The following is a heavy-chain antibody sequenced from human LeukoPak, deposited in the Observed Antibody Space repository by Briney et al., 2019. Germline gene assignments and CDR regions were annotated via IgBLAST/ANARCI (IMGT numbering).Heavy chain of an antibody. CDR2: TIPIFGTA. V-gene: IGHV1-69*13. CDR3: ARIVGYSSSWYGPHSGP. Sequence: SVKVSCKASGGTFSSYAISWVRQAPGQGLEWMGGTIPIFGTANYAQKFQGRVTITADESTSTAYMELSSLRSEDTAVYYCARIVGYSSSWYGPHSGPWGQGTLVTVSS. J-gene: IGHJ5*02. D-gene: IGHD6-13*01. CDR1: GGTFSSYA.